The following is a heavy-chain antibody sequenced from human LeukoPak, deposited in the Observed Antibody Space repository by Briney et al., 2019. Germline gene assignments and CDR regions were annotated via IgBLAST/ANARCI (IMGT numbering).Heavy chain of an antibody. V-gene: IGHV4-59*01. D-gene: IGHD6-13*01. J-gene: IGHJ4*02. CDR3: ARGPLAAAGTHNFDY. CDR2: IYYSGST. CDR1: GGSISSYY. Sequence: SETLSLTCTVSGGSISSYYWSWIRQPPGKGLEWIGYIYYSGSTNYNPSLKSRVTISVDTSKNQFSLKLSSVTAADTAVYYCARGPLAAAGTHNFDYWGQGTLVTVSS.